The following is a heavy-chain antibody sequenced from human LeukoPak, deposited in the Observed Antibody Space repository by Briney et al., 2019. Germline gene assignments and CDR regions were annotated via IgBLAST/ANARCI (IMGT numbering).Heavy chain of an antibody. CDR3: ARPPRGYDRYFDL. D-gene: IGHD2-2*01. J-gene: IGHJ2*01. CDR2: LNGGSGRT. Sequence: GGSLRLSCVASGFIFDNHAMTWVPQAPGKGLEWVSLLNGGSGRTHCADSVKARFTISRDNSKKTPYLQTNSLRAEDTPAYHCARPPRGYDRYFDLWGRGTLVTASS. V-gene: IGHV3-23*01. CDR1: GFIFDNHA.